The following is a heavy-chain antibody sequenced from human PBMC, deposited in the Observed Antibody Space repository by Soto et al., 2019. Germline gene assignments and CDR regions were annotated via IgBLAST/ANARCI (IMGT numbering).Heavy chain of an antibody. CDR2: IYYSGST. CDR3: ARHWFEWYYYDSSGRTFDY. Sequence: SETLSFTCTVSGGSISSSSYYWGWIRQPPGKGLEWIGSIYYSGSTYYNPSLKSRVTISVDTSKNQFSLKLSSVTAADTAVYYCARHWFEWYYYDSSGRTFDYWGQGTLVTVSS. J-gene: IGHJ4*02. D-gene: IGHD3-22*01. V-gene: IGHV4-39*01. CDR1: GGSISSSSYY.